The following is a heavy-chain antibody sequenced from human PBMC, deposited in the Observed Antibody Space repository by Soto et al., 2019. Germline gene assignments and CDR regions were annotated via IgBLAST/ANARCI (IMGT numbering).Heavy chain of an antibody. D-gene: IGHD2-21*02. J-gene: IGHJ6*02. Sequence: QVQLQESGPGLVRPSQTLSLTCTVSGGSISYDHYHWTWIRQPPGKGLEWIGYIHYSGSVFYNPSLQSRISTSVDTSKNLFSLKLRSVTAAATAVYFCAREDDGGDRDYYGLDVWGQGTTVTVSS. V-gene: IGHV4-30-4*01. CDR1: GGSISYDHYH. CDR2: IHYSGSV. CDR3: AREDDGGDRDYYGLDV.